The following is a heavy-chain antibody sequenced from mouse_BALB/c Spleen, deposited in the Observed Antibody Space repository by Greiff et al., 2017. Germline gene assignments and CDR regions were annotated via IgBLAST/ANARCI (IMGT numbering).Heavy chain of an antibody. CDR3: ARRDYGNYYAMDY. J-gene: IGHJ4*01. CDR2: VNPNNGGT. V-gene: IGHV1-26*01. CDR1: GYTFTDYY. Sequence: VQLKESGPELVKPGASVKISCKASGYTFTDYYMNWVKQSHGKSLEWIGLVNPNNGGTSYNQKFKGKATLTVDKSSSTAYMELRSLTSEDSAVYYCARRDYGNYYAMDYWGQGTSVTVSS. D-gene: IGHD2-1*01.